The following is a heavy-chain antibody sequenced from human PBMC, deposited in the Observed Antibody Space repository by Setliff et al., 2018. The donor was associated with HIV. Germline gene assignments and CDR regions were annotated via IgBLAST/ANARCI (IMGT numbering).Heavy chain of an antibody. J-gene: IGHJ4*02. CDR2: IYYSGST. Sequence: PSETLSLTCTVSGGSISNSSYYWGWIRQPPGKGLEWIGSIYYSGSTYYNPSLKSRVTISVDTSKNQFSLKLSSVTAADSAVYYCARIVATITCYDYWGQGTLVTVPQ. CDR1: GGSISNSSYY. D-gene: IGHD5-12*01. CDR3: ARIVATITCYDY. V-gene: IGHV4-39*07.